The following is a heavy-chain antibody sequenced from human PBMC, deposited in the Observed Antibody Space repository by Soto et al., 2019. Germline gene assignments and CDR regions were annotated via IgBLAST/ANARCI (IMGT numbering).Heavy chain of an antibody. J-gene: IGHJ3*02. CDR2: IYYSGST. CDR1: GGSISSGGYY. D-gene: IGHD4-17*01. V-gene: IGHV4-31*03. Sequence: LSLTCTVSGGSISSGGYYWSWIRQHPGKGLEWIGYIYYSGSTYYNPSLKSRVTISVDTSKNQFSLKLRSVTDADTAVYYCARDRGNQGSYGGNSEGDAFDIWGQGTMVTVSS. CDR3: ARDRGNQGSYGGNSEGDAFDI.